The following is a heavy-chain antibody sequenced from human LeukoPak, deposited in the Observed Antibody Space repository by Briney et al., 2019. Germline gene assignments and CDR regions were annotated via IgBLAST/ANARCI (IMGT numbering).Heavy chain of an antibody. CDR2: IKQDGSEK. CDR1: GFTFSSYW. Sequence: PGGSLRLSCAASGFTFSSYWMSWVRQAPGKGLEWVANIKQDGSEKYYVDSVKGRFTISRDNAKNSLYLQMNSLRAEDTAVYYCARERDIRSSWDYYYYGMDVWGQGTTVTVSS. J-gene: IGHJ6*02. V-gene: IGHV3-7*01. CDR3: ARERDIRSSWDYYYYGMDV. D-gene: IGHD6-13*01.